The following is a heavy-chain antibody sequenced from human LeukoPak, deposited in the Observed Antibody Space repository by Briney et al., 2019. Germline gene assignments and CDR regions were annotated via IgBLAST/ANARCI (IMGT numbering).Heavy chain of an antibody. D-gene: IGHD3-9*01. Sequence: GRSLRLSCAASGFTFSTYTMNCVRQSPGEGLEWVALIWYEGTNKYYANSVKGRFAISRANSKNTLYLQMNSLRAEDTAVYYCARVHYDVLTGYISVGIGYWGQGTLVTVSS. CDR2: IWYEGTNK. CDR1: GFTFSTYT. J-gene: IGHJ4*02. V-gene: IGHV3-33*08. CDR3: ARVHYDVLTGYISVGIGY.